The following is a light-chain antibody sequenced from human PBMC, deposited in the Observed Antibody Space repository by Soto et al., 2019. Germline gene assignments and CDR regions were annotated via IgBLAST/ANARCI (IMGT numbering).Light chain of an antibody. V-gene: IGKV3-15*01. CDR3: QQYNNWSGT. J-gene: IGKJ1*01. CDR1: HSVSSN. Sequence: EIVMTQSPATPSVSPGERATLSCRASHSVSSNLAWYQQKPGQAPGLLIHGASTWATGIAARFSGSGSGTEFTLTISILESEGFTVYHCQQYNNWSGTYGQETKV. CDR2: GAS.